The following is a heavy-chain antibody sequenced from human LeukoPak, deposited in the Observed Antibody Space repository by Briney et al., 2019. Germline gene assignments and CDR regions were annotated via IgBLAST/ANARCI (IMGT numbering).Heavy chain of an antibody. CDR2: ISARGGTT. J-gene: IGHJ4*02. Sequence: GGSLRLSCAASGFTFSSYAMSWVRQAPGKGLQWVSTISARGGTTYDADSVRGRFTISRDNSKNTLYVQMNSLRAEDTAIYFCAKDHWGAIRGEFDYWGQGTLVTVLS. D-gene: IGHD3-10*01. V-gene: IGHV3-23*01. CDR1: GFTFSSYA. CDR3: AKDHWGAIRGEFDY.